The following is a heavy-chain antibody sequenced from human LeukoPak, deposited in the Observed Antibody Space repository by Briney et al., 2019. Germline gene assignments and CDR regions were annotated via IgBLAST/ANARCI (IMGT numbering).Heavy chain of an antibody. CDR1: GYTFTSYA. CDR2: INAGNGNT. J-gene: IGHJ4*02. Sequence: ASVKVSCKASGYTFTSYAMHWVRQAPGQRLEWMGWINAGNGNTKYSQKFQGRVTITRDTSASTAYMELSSLRSEDTAVYYCARGVLLWFGEFAGFDYWGQGTLVTVPS. V-gene: IGHV1-3*01. D-gene: IGHD3-10*01. CDR3: ARGVLLWFGEFAGFDY.